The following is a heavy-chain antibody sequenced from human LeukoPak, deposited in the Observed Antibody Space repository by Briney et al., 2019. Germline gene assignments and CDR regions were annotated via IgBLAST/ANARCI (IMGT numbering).Heavy chain of an antibody. CDR1: GGTFSSYA. CDR3: ASYDHGDFDY. CDR2: IIPIFGTA. V-gene: IGHV1-69*05. Sequence: SVKVSCKASGGTFSSYAISWVRQAPGQGLEWMGGIIPIFGTANYAQKFQGRVTITTDESTSTGYMELSSLRSEDTAVYYCASYDHGDFDYWGQGTLVTVSS. D-gene: IGHD3-3*01. J-gene: IGHJ4*02.